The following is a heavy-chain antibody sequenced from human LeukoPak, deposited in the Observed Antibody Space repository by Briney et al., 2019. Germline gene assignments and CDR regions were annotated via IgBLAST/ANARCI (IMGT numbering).Heavy chain of an antibody. CDR2: INHSGST. D-gene: IGHD2-2*01. Sequence: PSETLSLTCTVSGGSISSSSYYWGWIRQLPGKGLEWIGEINHSGSTNYNPSLKSRVTISVDTSKNQFSLKLSSVTAADTAVYYCARLGSDIVVVPAAILDAFDIWGQGTMVTVSS. J-gene: IGHJ3*02. CDR1: GGSISSSSYY. V-gene: IGHV4-39*07. CDR3: ARLGSDIVVVPAAILDAFDI.